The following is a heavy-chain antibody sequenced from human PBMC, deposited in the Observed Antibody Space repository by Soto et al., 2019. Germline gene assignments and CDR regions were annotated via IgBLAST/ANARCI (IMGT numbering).Heavy chain of an antibody. CDR1: GSTFSSNA. CDR2: ISGSGGST. J-gene: IGHJ4*02. CDR3: AKGPPYGDYEDYFDY. D-gene: IGHD4-17*01. V-gene: IGHV3-23*01. Sequence: GSLRRSCAVSGSTFSSNAMSWVRQPPGKGLEWVSAISGSGGSTSYAVSVKGRFTISRDNSKNTLYLQMNSLRAEDTAVYYCAKGPPYGDYEDYFDYWGQGTLVTVSS.